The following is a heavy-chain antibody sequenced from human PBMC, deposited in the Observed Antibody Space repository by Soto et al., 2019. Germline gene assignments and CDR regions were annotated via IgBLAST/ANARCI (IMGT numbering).Heavy chain of an antibody. CDR3: TRANWYSEY. D-gene: IGHD7-27*01. J-gene: IGHJ4*02. CDR2: IYSNGNT. Sequence: QVQLQESGPGLVKPSETLSLTCTVSGGSISNHYWSWIRQPPGKGLEWIGYIYSNGNTNYNPPLKSRVTMSVDTSKTHISLKLSSVTAADTAVYYCTRANWYSEYWGQGTLVTVSS. V-gene: IGHV4-59*11. CDR1: GGSISNHY.